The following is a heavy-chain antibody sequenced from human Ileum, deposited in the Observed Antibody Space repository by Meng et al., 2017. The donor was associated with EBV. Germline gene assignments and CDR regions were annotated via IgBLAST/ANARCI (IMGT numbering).Heavy chain of an antibody. CDR2: IHHTEST. Sequence: QEAGPVPGQPSGPRHLTWAVSGGSSCSSNWWSWVRQATGKGLEWIGEIHHTESTNYTPSLKSRVTISVDKSKTQFSLKLSSVTSADTAVYYCARESYSDSSGYYSLDYWGQGSLVTVSS. CDR1: GGSSCSSNW. J-gene: IGHJ4*02. D-gene: IGHD3-22*01. V-gene: IGHV4-4*02. CDR3: ARESYSDSSGYYSLDY.